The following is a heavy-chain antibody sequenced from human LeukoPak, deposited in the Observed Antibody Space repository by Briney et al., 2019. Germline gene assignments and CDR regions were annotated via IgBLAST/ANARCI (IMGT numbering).Heavy chain of an antibody. CDR1: EFTFSNNW. Sequence: GGSLRLSCAASEFTFSNNWMSWVRRAPGKGLEWVGRIKSKTDGGTTDYAAPVKGRFTISRDDSKNTLYLQMNSLKTEDTAVYYCTTEGGGYSYAGPSWGQGTLVTVSS. J-gene: IGHJ5*02. D-gene: IGHD5-18*01. CDR3: TTEGGGYSYAGPS. V-gene: IGHV3-15*01. CDR2: IKSKTDGGTT.